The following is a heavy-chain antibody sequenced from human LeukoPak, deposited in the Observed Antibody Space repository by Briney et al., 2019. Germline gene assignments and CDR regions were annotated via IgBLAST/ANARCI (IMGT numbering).Heavy chain of an antibody. CDR2: IYLDDDK. V-gene: IGHV2-5*02. CDR3: AHRGGLSTWSLYGFDS. J-gene: IGHJ4*02. CDR1: GFSLSTRGVS. Sequence: SGPTLVNPTQTLTLTCTFSGFSLSTRGVSVGWIRQPPGKALEWLALIYLDDDKEYSPSLKSRLTITKDTSKNQVILTMTNMDPVDTATYFCAHRGGLSTWSLYGFDSWGQGTLVTVSS. D-gene: IGHD6-13*01.